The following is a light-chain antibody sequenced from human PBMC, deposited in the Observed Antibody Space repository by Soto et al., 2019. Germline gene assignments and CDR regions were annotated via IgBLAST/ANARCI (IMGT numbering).Light chain of an antibody. CDR3: ETWDSNTRV. CDR2: LEGSGSY. V-gene: IGLV4-60*02. CDR1: SGQSSYI. Sequence: QLVLTQSSSASASIRSSVKRTCTLSSGQSSYIIAWHQQQPGKAPRYLMKLEGSGSYNKGSGVPDRFSGYSSGADRYLTISNLQFEDEADYYCETWDSNTRVFGGGTKVTVL. J-gene: IGLJ3*02.